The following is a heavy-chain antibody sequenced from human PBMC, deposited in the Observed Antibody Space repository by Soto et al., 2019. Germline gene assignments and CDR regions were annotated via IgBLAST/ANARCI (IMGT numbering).Heavy chain of an antibody. CDR1: GYTFVSFD. CDR3: ARQRTSVVTQAYFDS. D-gene: IGHD2-21*02. CDR2: LNPTSGNT. J-gene: IGHJ4*02. Sequence: ASVKVSCKTSGYTFVSFDINWVRQATGQGLEWVGWLNPTSGNTGYAQKFRGRVTLTMNTSITTAYMELTSLRSEDTAMYYCARQRTSVVTQAYFDSWGQGSLVTVSS. V-gene: IGHV1-8*01.